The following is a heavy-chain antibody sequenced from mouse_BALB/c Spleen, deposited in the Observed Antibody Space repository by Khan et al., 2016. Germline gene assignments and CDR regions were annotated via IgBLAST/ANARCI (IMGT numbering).Heavy chain of an antibody. D-gene: IGHD2-14*01. CDR3: ARGTPLAN. V-gene: IGHV1-80*01. CDR1: GYAFSSYW. Sequence: QVQLQQSGAELVRPGSSVKISCKASGYAFSSYWMNWVTQRPGQGLEWIGQIYPGDGDTSYNGKFKGKVTLTADKSSSTAYTQLTSLTSEDSAVYFCARGTPLANWGQGTLVTVSA. CDR2: IYPGDGDT. J-gene: IGHJ3*01.